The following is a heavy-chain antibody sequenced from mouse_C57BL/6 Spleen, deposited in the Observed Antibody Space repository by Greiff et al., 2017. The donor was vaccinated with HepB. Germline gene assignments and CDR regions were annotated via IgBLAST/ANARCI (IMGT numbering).Heavy chain of an antibody. V-gene: IGHV1-75*01. J-gene: IGHJ2*01. CDR2: IFPGSGST. D-gene: IGHD1-1*01. Sequence: QVQLKQSGPELVKPGASVKISCKASGYTFTDYYINWVKQRPGQGLEWIGWIFPGSGSTYYNEKFKGKATLTVDKSSSTAYMLLSSLTSEDSAVYFCARPSYYNGSSWDYWGQGTTLTVSS. CDR3: ARPSYYNGSSWDY. CDR1: GYTFTDYY.